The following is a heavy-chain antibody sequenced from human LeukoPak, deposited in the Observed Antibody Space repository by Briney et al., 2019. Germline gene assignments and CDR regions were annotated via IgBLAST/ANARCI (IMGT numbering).Heavy chain of an antibody. V-gene: IGHV3-30*04. CDR3: ARDDIIVGATTLDF. CDR1: GFIFSTYA. D-gene: IGHD1-26*01. Sequence: GGSLRLPCEASGFIFSTYAMHWVRQAPGKGLEWLAVISSDGSNKYQVDSVKGRFTISRDNSKNTLYLEMDSVRLGDTAVYYCARDDIIVGATTLDFWGQGTLVTVSS. J-gene: IGHJ4*02. CDR2: ISSDGSNK.